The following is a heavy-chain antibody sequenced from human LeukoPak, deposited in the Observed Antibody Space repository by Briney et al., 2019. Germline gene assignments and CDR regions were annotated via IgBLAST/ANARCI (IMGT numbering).Heavy chain of an antibody. J-gene: IGHJ4*02. CDR2: IYYGGST. V-gene: IGHV4-39*01. Sequence: LETLSLTCTVSGGSISSNNNYWGYWSWIRQTPGKGLEWIGTIYYGGSTYYTPSLQSRVPISVDTSNNQFSLNLSSVTAADTAVYYCAKPRSNWNYYFDYWGQGVLVTVSS. CDR1: GGSISSNNNY. D-gene: IGHD1-7*01. CDR3: AKPRSNWNYYFDY.